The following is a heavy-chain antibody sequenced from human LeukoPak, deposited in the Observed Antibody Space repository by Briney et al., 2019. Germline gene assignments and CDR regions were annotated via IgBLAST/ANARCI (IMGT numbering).Heavy chain of an antibody. CDR2: INWNGGST. CDR3: AREGYSSGWQLYYYYMDV. J-gene: IGHJ6*03. V-gene: IGHV3-20*04. Sequence: GSLRLSCAASGFTFDDYGMCWVRQAPWKWLELVSGINWNGGSTGYSDGVKGRFTISTDNAKNSLYLQMNTLRAEDTALYYCAREGYSSGWQLYYYYMDVWGKGTTVTVSS. CDR1: GFTFDDYG. D-gene: IGHD6-19*01.